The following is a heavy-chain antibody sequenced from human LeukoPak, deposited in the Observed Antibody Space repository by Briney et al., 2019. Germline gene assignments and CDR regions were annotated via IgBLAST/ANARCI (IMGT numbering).Heavy chain of an antibody. J-gene: IGHJ4*02. V-gene: IGHV4-39*07. CDR2: IYYSGST. CDR1: GGSISSSSYC. CDR3: ARERYSNYFAANYYFDY. D-gene: IGHD4-11*01. Sequence: SETLSLTCTVSGGSISSSSYCWGWIRQPPGKGLEWIGSIYYSGSTYYNPSLKSRVTISVDTSKDQFSLKLSSVTAADTAVYYCARERYSNYFAANYYFDYWGQGTLVTVSS.